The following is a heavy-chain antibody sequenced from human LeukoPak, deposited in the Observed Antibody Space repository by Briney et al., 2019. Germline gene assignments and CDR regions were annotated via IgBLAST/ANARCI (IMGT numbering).Heavy chain of an antibody. CDR1: GGSISSYY. D-gene: IGHD6-19*01. CDR3: ARDRCHSSGWRNWYFDL. Sequence: PSETLSLTCTVSGGSISSYYWSWTRQPPGKGLEWIGYIYYSGSTNYNPSLKSRVTISVDTSKNQFSLKLSSVTAADTAVYYCARDRCHSSGWRNWYFDLWGRGTLVTVSS. CDR2: IYYSGST. V-gene: IGHV4-59*01. J-gene: IGHJ2*01.